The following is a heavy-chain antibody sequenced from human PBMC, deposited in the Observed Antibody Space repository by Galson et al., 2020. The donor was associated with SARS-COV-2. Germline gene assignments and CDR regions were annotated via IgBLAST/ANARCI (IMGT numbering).Heavy chain of an antibody. CDR2: IYYSGST. J-gene: IGHJ6*02. V-gene: IGHV4-31*03. CDR3: ARDSPGADGVDG. CDR1: GGSISSGGYY. Sequence: ASETLSLTCTVSGGSISSGGYYWSWIRQHPGKGLEWIGYIYYSGSTYYNPSLKSRVTISVDTSKNQFSLKLSSVTAADTAVYYCARDSPGADGVDGWGQGTTVTVCS.